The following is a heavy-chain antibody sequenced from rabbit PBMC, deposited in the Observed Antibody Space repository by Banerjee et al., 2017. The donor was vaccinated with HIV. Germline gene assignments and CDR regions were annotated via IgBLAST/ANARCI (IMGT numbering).Heavy chain of an antibody. Sequence: QEQLEESGGDLVKPEGSLTLTCTASGFSFSSSYWICWVRQAPGKGLEWIGCINTGTGSTYYASWAKGRFTISKTSSTTVTLQMTSLTAADTATYFCARDLSNDDYDDWDLWGPGTLVTVS. CDR1: GFSFSSSYW. V-gene: IGHV1S45*01. D-gene: IGHD2-1*01. J-gene: IGHJ6*01. CDR2: INTGTGST. CDR3: ARDLSNDDYDDWDL.